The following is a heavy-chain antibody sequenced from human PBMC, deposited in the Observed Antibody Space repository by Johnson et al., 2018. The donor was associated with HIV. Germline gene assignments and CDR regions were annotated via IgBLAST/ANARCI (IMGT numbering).Heavy chain of an antibody. Sequence: VQLVESGVGLVQPGRSLRLSCAASGFTFDDYAMHWVRQAPGKGLEWVSGISWNSGSIGYADSVKGRFTISRDNAKNSLYLQMNSLRGEDTAVYYCAGELGGSGFDVWGQGTMVTVSS. CDR3: AGELGGSGFDV. J-gene: IGHJ3*01. CDR1: GFTFDDYA. CDR2: ISWNSGSI. V-gene: IGHV3-9*01. D-gene: IGHD7-27*01.